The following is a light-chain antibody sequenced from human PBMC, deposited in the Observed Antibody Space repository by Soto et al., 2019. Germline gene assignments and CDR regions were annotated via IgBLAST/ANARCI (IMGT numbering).Light chain of an antibody. Sequence: EIVMTQSPATLSVSPGEGATLSCRASQTVTINLAWYQQKPGQAPRLLIYGASTRATGIPARFSGSGSGTEFTLTITSLQSEDFAVYYCQQYNNWPKTFGQGTKVEIK. CDR2: GAS. J-gene: IGKJ1*01. V-gene: IGKV3-15*01. CDR3: QQYNNWPKT. CDR1: QTVTIN.